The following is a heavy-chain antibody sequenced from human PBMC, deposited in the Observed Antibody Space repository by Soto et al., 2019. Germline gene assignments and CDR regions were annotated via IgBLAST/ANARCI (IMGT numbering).Heavy chain of an antibody. CDR2: IKSETDGGAT. J-gene: IGHJ4*02. Sequence: EVQLVESGGGLVKPGGSLRLSCAASGFSVSNAWVNWVRQAPGKGLEWVGRIKSETDGGATDYGTPEEGRFTTSRDDSNSTLYLQMNSLKTEDTAVYYCTTVKSYWGQGTLVTVSA. V-gene: IGHV3-15*07. CDR1: GFSVSNAW. CDR3: TTVKSY.